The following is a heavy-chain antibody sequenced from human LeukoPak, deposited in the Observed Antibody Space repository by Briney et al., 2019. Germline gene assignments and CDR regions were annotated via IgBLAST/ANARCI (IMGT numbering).Heavy chain of an antibody. CDR2: IRQDGSDK. CDR1: KFTFNSYW. V-gene: IGHV3-7*04. Sequence: GGSLRLSCAASKFTFNSYWMTWVRQAPGKGLEWVANIRQDGSDKYYVDSVKGRFTISRDNAKNSLYLQMNSLRAEDTAVYYCARGYYYYMDVWGNGTTVTVSS. J-gene: IGHJ6*03. CDR3: ARGYYYYMDV.